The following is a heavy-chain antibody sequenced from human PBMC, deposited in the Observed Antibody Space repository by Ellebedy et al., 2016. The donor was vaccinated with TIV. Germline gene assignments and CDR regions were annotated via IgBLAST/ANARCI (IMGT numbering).Heavy chain of an antibody. CDR2: IKEDGSEK. J-gene: IGHJ4*02. V-gene: IGHV3-7*01. D-gene: IGHD3-10*01. CDR1: GFTFSSYW. Sequence: GESLKISCAASGFTFSSYWMSWVRQAPGKGLEWVANIKEDGSEKYYVDSVKGRFTISRDNAKNSLYLQMNSLRAEDTAVYYCVREDNTVVRGFNVRGNDFWGQGTLVTVSS. CDR3: VREDNTVVRGFNVRGNDF.